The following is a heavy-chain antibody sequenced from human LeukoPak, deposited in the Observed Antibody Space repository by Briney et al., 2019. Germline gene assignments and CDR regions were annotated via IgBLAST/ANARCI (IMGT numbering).Heavy chain of an antibody. D-gene: IGHD1-26*01. Sequence: GGSLRLSCAASGFTFSSYWMHWVRQAPGKGLVWVSRINSDGGNTNYADSVKGRFTISRDNAKNSLYLQLNSLRAEDTAVYYCARSLVVGATYPYHWGQGTLVTVSS. J-gene: IGHJ5*02. V-gene: IGHV3-74*01. CDR1: GFTFSSYW. CDR2: INSDGGNT. CDR3: ARSLVVGATYPYH.